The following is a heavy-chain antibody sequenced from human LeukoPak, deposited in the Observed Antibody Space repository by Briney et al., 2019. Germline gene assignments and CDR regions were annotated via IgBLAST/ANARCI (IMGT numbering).Heavy chain of an antibody. CDR3: AREFGLRYFDWLLWGAFDI. Sequence: GGSLRLSCAASGFTFSSYEMNWVRQAPGKGLEWVSYTSSSGSTIYYADSVKGRFTISRDNAKNSLYLQMNSLRAEDTAVYYCAREFGLRYFDWLLWGAFDIWGQGTMVTVSS. CDR2: TSSSGSTI. J-gene: IGHJ3*02. CDR1: GFTFSSYE. V-gene: IGHV3-48*03. D-gene: IGHD3-9*01.